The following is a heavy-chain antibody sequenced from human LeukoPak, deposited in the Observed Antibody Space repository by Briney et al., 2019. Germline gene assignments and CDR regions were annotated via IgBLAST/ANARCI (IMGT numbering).Heavy chain of an antibody. CDR2: IYHSGST. J-gene: IGHJ5*02. D-gene: IGHD2-15*01. CDR3: ARVPYCSGGSCYWFDP. Sequence: SGTLSLTCAVSGGSISSSNWWSWVRRPPGKGLEWIGEIYHSGSTNYNPSLKSRVTISVDKSKNQFSLKLSSVTAADTAVYYCARVPYCSGGSCYWFDPWGQGTLVTVSS. V-gene: IGHV4-4*02. CDR1: GGSISSSNW.